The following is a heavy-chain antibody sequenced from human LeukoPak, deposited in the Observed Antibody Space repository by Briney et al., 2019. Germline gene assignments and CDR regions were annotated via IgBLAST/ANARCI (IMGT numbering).Heavy chain of an antibody. V-gene: IGHV1-46*01. D-gene: IGHD1-14*01. Sequence: ASVKVSCKTSGYTFTSYHIHWVRQAPGQGPEWMGAIYSGNGGTNYAQMFRGRITMTGDTSTSTVYMELSSLSSADTAVYFCARETPRACSFDFWGQGTLVTVSS. J-gene: IGHJ4*02. CDR1: GYTFTSYH. CDR2: IYSGNGGT. CDR3: ARETPRACSFDF.